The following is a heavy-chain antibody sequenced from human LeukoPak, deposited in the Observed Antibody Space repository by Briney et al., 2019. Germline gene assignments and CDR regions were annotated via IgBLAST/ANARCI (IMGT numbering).Heavy chain of an antibody. CDR2: IYSGGST. CDR3: AKQRDYYDSSGYYRGYYFDY. D-gene: IGHD3-22*01. Sequence: GGSLRLSCAASGFTVSSNYMSWVRQAPGKGLEWVSLIYSGGSTYYADSVKGRFTVSRDNPKNTLYLQMNSLRAEDTAVYYCAKQRDYYDSSGYYRGYYFDYWGQGTLVTVSS. V-gene: IGHV3-53*01. J-gene: IGHJ4*02. CDR1: GFTVSSNY.